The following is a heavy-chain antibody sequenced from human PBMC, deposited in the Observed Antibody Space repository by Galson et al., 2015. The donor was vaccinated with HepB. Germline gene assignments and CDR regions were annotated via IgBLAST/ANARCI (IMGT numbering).Heavy chain of an antibody. D-gene: IGHD3-16*01. V-gene: IGHV3-53*01. CDR3: ASVSRNYSYHGMDV. CDR2: IYSGGST. J-gene: IGHJ6*02. Sequence: SLRLSCAASGFIVSSSYMSWVRQAPGKGPEWVSLIYSGGSTYFADSVQGRFTISRDSSKNTLYLQMNSLRAEDTAMYYCASVSRNYSYHGMDVWGRGTTVTVSS. CDR1: GFIVSSSY.